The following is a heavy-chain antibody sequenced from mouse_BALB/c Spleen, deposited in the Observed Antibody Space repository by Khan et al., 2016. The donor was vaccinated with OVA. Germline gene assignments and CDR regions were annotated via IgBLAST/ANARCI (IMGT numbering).Heavy chain of an antibody. Sequence: EVELVESGGGLVKPGGSLKLSCAASGFTFSDYYMYWVRQTPEKRLEWVATISDGGSYTYSPDSVKGRFTISRDNAKNNLYLQMSSLKSEDTAMYYCARDQGYYRYFDVWGAGTTVTVSS. J-gene: IGHJ1*01. CDR3: ARDQGYYRYFDV. V-gene: IGHV5-4*02. D-gene: IGHD2-2*01. CDR2: ISDGGSYT. CDR1: GFTFSDYY.